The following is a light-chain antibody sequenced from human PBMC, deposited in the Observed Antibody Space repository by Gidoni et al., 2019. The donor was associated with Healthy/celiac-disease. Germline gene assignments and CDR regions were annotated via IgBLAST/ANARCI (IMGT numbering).Light chain of an antibody. CDR3: SSYAGSNNFVV. V-gene: IGLV2-8*01. CDR2: EVS. CDR1: SSDVGGYNY. J-gene: IGLJ2*01. Sequence: QSALPQPPSASGSPGPSVTLSCTGTSSDVGGYNYVSWYQQHPGKAPKLMIYEVSKRPSGVPDRFSGSKSGNTASLTVSGLQAEDEADYYCSSYAGSNNFVVFGGGTKLTVL.